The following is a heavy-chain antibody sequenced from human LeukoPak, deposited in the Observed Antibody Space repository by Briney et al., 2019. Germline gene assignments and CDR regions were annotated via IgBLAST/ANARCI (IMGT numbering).Heavy chain of an antibody. CDR1: GFTVSSNY. V-gene: IGHV3-66*01. CDR2: IYSGGST. D-gene: IGHD6-19*01. Sequence: PGGSLRLSCAASGFTVSSNYMSWVRQAPGKGLEWGSVIYSGGSTYYADSVKGRFTISRDNSKNTLYLQMNSLRAEDTAVYYCAAYSSGWYDPYFFDHWGQGTLVTVSS. CDR3: AAYSSGWYDPYFFDH. J-gene: IGHJ4*02.